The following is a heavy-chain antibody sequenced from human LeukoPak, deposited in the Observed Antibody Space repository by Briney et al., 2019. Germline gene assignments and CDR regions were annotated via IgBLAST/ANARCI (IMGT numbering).Heavy chain of an antibody. Sequence: PGGSLRLSCAASGFTFSSYGMHWVRQAPGKGLEWVAVISYDGSNKYYADSEKGRFTISRDNSKNTLYLQMNSLRAEDTAVYYCASPRTIAAAGIYYYYGMDVWGQGTPVTVSS. D-gene: IGHD6-13*01. CDR1: GFTFSSYG. J-gene: IGHJ6*02. CDR3: ASPRTIAAAGIYYYYGMDV. V-gene: IGHV3-30*03. CDR2: ISYDGSNK.